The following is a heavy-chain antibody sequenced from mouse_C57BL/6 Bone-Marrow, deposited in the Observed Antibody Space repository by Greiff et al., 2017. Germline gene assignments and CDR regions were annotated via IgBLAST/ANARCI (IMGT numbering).Heavy chain of an antibody. Sequence: QVQLQQSGAELVRPGASVTLSCKASGYTFTGYEMHWVKQTPVHGLEWIGAIDPETGGTAYNQKFKGKAILTADKSSSTAYMELRSLTSEDSDVYYCTLTTVVATGYFAYWGQGTTLTVSA. CDR2: IDPETGGT. V-gene: IGHV1-15*01. CDR3: TLTTVVATGYFAY. J-gene: IGHJ2*01. D-gene: IGHD1-1*01. CDR1: GYTFTGYE.